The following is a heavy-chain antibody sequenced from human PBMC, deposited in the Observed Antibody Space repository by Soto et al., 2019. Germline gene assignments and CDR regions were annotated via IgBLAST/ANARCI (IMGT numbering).Heavy chain of an antibody. Sequence: GESLKISCAASGFTFSSYGMHWVRQAPGKGLEWVAVIWYDGSNKYYADSVKGQFTISRDNSKNTLYLQMNSLRAEDTAVYYCARASDDFWSGYYDFDYWGQGTLVTVS. D-gene: IGHD3-3*01. CDR2: IWYDGSNK. CDR3: ARASDDFWSGYYDFDY. J-gene: IGHJ4*02. V-gene: IGHV3-33*01. CDR1: GFTFSSYG.